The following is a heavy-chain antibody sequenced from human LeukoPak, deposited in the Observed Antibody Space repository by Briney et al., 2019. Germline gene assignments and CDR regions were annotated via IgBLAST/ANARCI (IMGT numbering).Heavy chain of an antibody. CDR1: GYTLTELS. J-gene: IGHJ4*02. CDR3: ATRDWNYRTFDY. Sequence: GASVKVSCKVSGYTLTELSMHWVRQAPGKGLEWMGGFDPEDGETIYAQKFQGRVTMTEDTSTNTAHMGLSSLRSEDTAVYYCATRDWNYRTFDYWGQGTLVTVSS. CDR2: FDPEDGET. V-gene: IGHV1-24*01. D-gene: IGHD1-7*01.